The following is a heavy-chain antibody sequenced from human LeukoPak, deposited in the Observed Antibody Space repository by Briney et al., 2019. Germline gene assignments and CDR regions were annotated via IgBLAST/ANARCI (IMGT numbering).Heavy chain of an antibody. D-gene: IGHD3-10*01. CDR2: IYFAGST. J-gene: IGHJ4*02. CDR1: GGSISSYY. V-gene: IGHV4-59*05. Sequence: SETLSLTCTVSGGSISSYYWSWIRQPPGKRLEWIGSIYFAGSTYYNPSLKSLVTISVDRSKNQFSLKLSSVTAADTAMYYCATLNGVDQYGSGSYYNPFDFWGQGTLVTVSS. CDR3: ATLNGVDQYGSGSYYNPFDF.